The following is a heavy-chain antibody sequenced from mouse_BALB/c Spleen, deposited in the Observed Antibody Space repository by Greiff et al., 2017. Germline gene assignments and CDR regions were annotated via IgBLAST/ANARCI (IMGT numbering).Heavy chain of an antibody. D-gene: IGHD1-1*01. Sequence: VQLQQSGPGLVKPSQSLSLTCSVTGYSITSGYYWNWIRQFPGNKLEWMGYISYDGSNNYNPSLKNRISITRDTSKNQFFLKLNSVTTEDTATYYCARDFYYYGSSQYYFDYWGQGTTLTVSA. CDR2: ISYDGSN. V-gene: IGHV3-6*02. CDR3: ARDFYYYGSSQYYFDY. J-gene: IGHJ2*01. CDR1: GYSITSGYY.